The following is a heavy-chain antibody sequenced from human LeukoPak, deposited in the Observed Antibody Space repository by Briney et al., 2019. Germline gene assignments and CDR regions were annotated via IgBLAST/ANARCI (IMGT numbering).Heavy chain of an antibody. J-gene: IGHJ6*03. D-gene: IGHD2-15*01. CDR2: IWYDGSDK. CDR1: GFIFSSYA. CDR3: AKGLHMDV. V-gene: IGHV3-33*06. Sequence: PGRSLRLSCAAPGFIFSSYAMHWARQAPGKGLEWVALIWYDGSDKYHADSVKGRFTISRDNSKNTLYLQMNSLRVEDTAVYYCAKGLHMDVWGKGTTVTVSS.